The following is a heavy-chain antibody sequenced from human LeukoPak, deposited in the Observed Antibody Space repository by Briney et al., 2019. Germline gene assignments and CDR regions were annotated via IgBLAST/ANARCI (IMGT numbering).Heavy chain of an antibody. D-gene: IGHD5-18*01. V-gene: IGHV3-21*04. J-gene: IGHJ4*02. Sequence: GGSLRLSCAASGFIFSTSSMNWLRQAPGKGLEWVSSISPSSSYIYYADSVKGRFTISRDNAKNTLYLQMNSLRAEDTAVYYCARDITWGWLSFDYWGQGTLVTVSS. CDR2: ISPSSSYI. CDR3: ARDITWGWLSFDY. CDR1: GFIFSTSS.